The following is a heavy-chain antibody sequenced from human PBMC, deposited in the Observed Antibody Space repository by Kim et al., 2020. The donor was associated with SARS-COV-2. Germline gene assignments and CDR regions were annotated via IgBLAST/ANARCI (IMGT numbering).Heavy chain of an antibody. CDR2: IYYSGST. J-gene: IGHJ4*02. D-gene: IGHD3-16*01. V-gene: IGHV4-39*07. CDR3: ARDRGGVDY. CDR1: GGSISSSSYY. Sequence: SETLSLTCTVSGGSISSSSYYWGWIRQPPGKGLEWIGSIYYSGSTYYNPSLKSRVTISVDTSKNQFSLKLSSVTAADTAVYYCARDRGGVDYWGQGTLVTVSS.